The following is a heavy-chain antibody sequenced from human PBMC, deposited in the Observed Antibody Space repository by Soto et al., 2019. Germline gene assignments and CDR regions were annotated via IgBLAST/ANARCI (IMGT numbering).Heavy chain of an antibody. J-gene: IGHJ6*02. Sequence: WGSMRLSCAASGLTFYDYYISWIRQAPGKGLEWVSYISISGSTIYYADSVKGRFTISRDNAKNSLYLQMNSLRAEDTAVYYCVRVELRPRYYYYGMDVWGQGTTVTSP. CDR1: GLTFYDYY. V-gene: IGHV3-11*01. D-gene: IGHD1-26*01. CDR2: ISISGSTI. CDR3: VRVELRPRYYYYGMDV.